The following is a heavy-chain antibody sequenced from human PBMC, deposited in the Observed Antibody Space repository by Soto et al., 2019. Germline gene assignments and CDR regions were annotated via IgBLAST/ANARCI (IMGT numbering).Heavy chain of an antibody. D-gene: IGHD1-1*01. V-gene: IGHV3-23*01. CDR1: GFIFSNYA. CDR3: TKHPNYNPPDD. J-gene: IGHJ4*02. CDR2: ISTSGGGT. Sequence: GGSLRLSCAASGFIFSNYAMSWVRQAPGKGLEWVSVISTSGGGTYYADSVKGRFTVSRDNSKNTLYLQLNSLRAEDTAVYYCTKHPNYNPPDDWGQGTLVTVSS.